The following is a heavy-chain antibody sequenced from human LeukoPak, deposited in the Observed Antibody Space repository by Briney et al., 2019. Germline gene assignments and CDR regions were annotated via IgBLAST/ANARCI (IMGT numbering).Heavy chain of an antibody. Sequence: PSETLSLTCAVYGGSFSGYYWSWIRQPPGKGLEWIGEINHSGSTNYNPSLKSRVTISVDTSKNQFSLKLSSVTAADTAVYYCAGGVAGLDYWGQGTLVTVSS. D-gene: IGHD6-19*01. CDR2: INHSGST. CDR3: AGGVAGLDY. J-gene: IGHJ4*02. CDR1: GGSFSGYY. V-gene: IGHV4-34*01.